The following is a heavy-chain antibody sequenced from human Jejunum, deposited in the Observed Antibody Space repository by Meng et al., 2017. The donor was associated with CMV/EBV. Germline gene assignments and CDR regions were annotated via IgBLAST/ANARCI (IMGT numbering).Heavy chain of an antibody. V-gene: IGHV1-18*01. CDR1: GYTFTHHG. CDR2: ISCYNGDT. Sequence: QLQRVQSGAEWKKPGASVRVSCKASGYTFTHHGISWIRQAPGQGLEWMGWISCYNGDTNYAQKLQGRVTMTTDTSTNTAYMDLRGLRSDDTAVYYCARGTPGRSYSDYWGPGTLVTVSS. J-gene: IGHJ4*02. D-gene: IGHD3-10*01. CDR3: ARGTPGRSYSDY.